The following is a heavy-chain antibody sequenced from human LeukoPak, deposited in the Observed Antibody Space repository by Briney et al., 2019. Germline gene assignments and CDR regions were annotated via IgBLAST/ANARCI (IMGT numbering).Heavy chain of an antibody. CDR2: INPNSGGT. Sequence: ASVKVSCKASGYTFTGYYMHWVRQAPGQGLEWMGWINPNSGGTNYAQKFQGRVTMTRDTSISTAYMELSRLRSDDTAVYYCARLRSPYGSGGRYWGQGTLVTVSS. CDR3: ARLRSPYGSGGRY. D-gene: IGHD3-10*01. CDR1: GYTFTGYY. J-gene: IGHJ4*02. V-gene: IGHV1-2*02.